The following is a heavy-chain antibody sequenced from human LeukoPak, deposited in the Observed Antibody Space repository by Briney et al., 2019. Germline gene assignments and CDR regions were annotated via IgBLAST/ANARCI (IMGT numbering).Heavy chain of an antibody. J-gene: IGHJ4*02. V-gene: IGHV3-73*01. D-gene: IGHD6-19*01. CDR2: IRSKANSYAT. Sequence: PGGSLRLSCAASGFTFSGSAMHWVHQASGKGLEWVGRIRSKANSYATAYAASVKGRFTISRDDSKNTAYLQMNSLRAEDTAVYYCASPRWQWPRWLFDYWGQGTLVTVSS. CDR3: ASPRWQWPRWLFDY. CDR1: GFTFSGSA.